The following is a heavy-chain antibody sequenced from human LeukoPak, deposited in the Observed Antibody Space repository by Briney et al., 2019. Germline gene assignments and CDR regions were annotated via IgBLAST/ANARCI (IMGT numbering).Heavy chain of an antibody. CDR1: GGSISSGHYY. CDR3: ARHCSSPSCYLGYFDY. V-gene: IGHV4-30-4*08. D-gene: IGHD2-2*01. J-gene: IGHJ4*02. CDR2: IYYSGST. Sequence: SQTLSLTCTVSGGSISSGHYYWSWIRQPPGKGLEWIGSIYYSGSTYYNPSLKSRVTISVDTSKNQFSLKLSSVTAADTAVYYCARHCSSPSCYLGYFDYWGQGTLVTVSS.